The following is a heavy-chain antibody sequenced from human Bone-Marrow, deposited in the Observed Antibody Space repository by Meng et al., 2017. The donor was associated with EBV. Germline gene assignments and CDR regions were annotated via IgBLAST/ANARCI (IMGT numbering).Heavy chain of an antibody. D-gene: IGHD3-10*01. J-gene: IGHJ4*02. Sequence: QVQPQESGPRLVKPSGTLSLTCVVSGGSIRSSTWWSWVRQPPGKGLEWIGEIFYGGSTNYNPSLESRVTISVDKSKNQFSLKLSSVTAADTAVYYCAAGFRELVRSRDYWGQGTLVTVSS. V-gene: IGHV4-4*02. CDR3: AAGFRELVRSRDY. CDR2: IFYGGST. CDR1: GGSIRSSTW.